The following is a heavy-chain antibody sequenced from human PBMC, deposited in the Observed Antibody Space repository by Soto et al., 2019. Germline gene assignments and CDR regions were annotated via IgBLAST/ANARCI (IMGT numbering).Heavy chain of an antibody. Sequence: QVQLQESGPGLVKPSGTLSLTCTVSGGSMSSSNWWNWVRQSPGKGLEWIGEAHHSGRTNYNPSLKSRGTLSVDKSKNHFSLKLSSVTAADTAVYYCARSEATGLDYWGQGTLVTVSS. CDR2: AHHSGRT. CDR1: GGSMSSSNW. CDR3: ARSEATGLDY. J-gene: IGHJ4*02. V-gene: IGHV4-4*02. D-gene: IGHD1-26*01.